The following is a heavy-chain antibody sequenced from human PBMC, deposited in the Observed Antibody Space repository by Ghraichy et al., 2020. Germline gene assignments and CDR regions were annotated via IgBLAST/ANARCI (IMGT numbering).Heavy chain of an antibody. J-gene: IGHJ5*02. CDR3: ARASLRFLEWAYPDNYNWFDP. Sequence: SVKVSCKASGGTFSSYAISWVRQAPGQGLEWMGGIIPIFGTANYAQKFQGRVTITADESTSTAYMELSSLRSEDTAVYYCARASLRFLEWAYPDNYNWFDPWGQGTLVTVSS. V-gene: IGHV1-69*13. CDR1: GGTFSSYA. D-gene: IGHD3-3*01. CDR2: IIPIFGTA.